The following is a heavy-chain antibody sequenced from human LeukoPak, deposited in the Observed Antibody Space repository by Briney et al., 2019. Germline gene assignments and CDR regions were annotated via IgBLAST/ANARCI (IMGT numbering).Heavy chain of an antibody. J-gene: IGHJ4*02. CDR2: IYYSGST. V-gene: IGHV4-39*01. D-gene: IGHD3-3*01. CDR3: ARVPHTIFGVNYYFDY. Sequence: SETLSLTCTVSGGSISSSSYFWGWLRQPPGKGLEWIGSIYYSGSTSYNPSLKSRVTISVYTSKNQFSLKLTSVTAADTAVYYCARVPHTIFGVNYYFDYWGQGTLVTVSS. CDR1: GGSISSSSYF.